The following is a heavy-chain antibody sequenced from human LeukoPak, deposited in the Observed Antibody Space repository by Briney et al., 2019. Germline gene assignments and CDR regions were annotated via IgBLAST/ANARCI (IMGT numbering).Heavy chain of an antibody. D-gene: IGHD1-26*01. CDR3: ARDISTYSGTFPGGDH. Sequence: ASVKVSCKTSGYTFTSYGINWVRQAPGQGLEWMGIVNPSDGYTTYAQKFQGRVTMTRDMSTSTVYMELSSLTSDDTAVYFCARDISTYSGTFPGGDHWGQGTLVTVSS. V-gene: IGHV1-46*01. CDR2: VNPSDGYT. CDR1: GYTFTSYG. J-gene: IGHJ4*02.